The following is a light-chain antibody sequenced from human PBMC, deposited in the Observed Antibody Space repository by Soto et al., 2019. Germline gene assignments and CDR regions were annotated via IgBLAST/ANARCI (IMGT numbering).Light chain of an antibody. CDR1: QSVGSRY. Sequence: EIVLTQSPGTLSLSPGERVTLSCRASQSVGSRYLAWYQQKPGQAPRVLIYGASTRATGSPARFSGSGSGTEFTLTISSLQSEDFVVYFCQQYDIWPWTFGQGTKVDIK. CDR3: QQYDIWPWT. J-gene: IGKJ1*01. CDR2: GAS. V-gene: IGKV3-15*01.